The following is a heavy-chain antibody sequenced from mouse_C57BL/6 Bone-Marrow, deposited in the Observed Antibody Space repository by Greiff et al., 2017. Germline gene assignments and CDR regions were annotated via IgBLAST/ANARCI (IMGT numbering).Heavy chain of an antibody. V-gene: IGHV1-75*01. CDR1: GYTFTDYY. D-gene: IGHD1-1*01. CDR2: IFPGSGST. J-gene: IGHJ4*01. CDR3: ATYYYGSSSRAMDY. Sequence: VQLQQSGPELVKPGASVKISCKASGYTFTDYYINWVKQRPGQGLEWIGWIFPGSGSTYYNEKFKGKATLTVDKSSSTAYMLLSSLTSEDSAVYYCATYYYGSSSRAMDYWGQGTSVTVSS.